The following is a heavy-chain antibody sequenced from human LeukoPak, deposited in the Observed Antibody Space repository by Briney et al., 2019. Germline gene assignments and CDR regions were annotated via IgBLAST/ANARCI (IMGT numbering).Heavy chain of an antibody. CDR2: ISGSGGST. CDR3: AKDYAEWLLLGAFDY. CDR1: GFTFSSYG. V-gene: IGHV3-23*01. D-gene: IGHD3-22*01. Sequence: GGSLRLSCAASGFTFSSYGMNWVRQAPGKGLEWVSGISGSGGSTYYADSVKGRFTISRDNSKNTLYLQMNSLRAEDTAVYYCAKDYAEWLLLGAFDYWGQGTLVTVSS. J-gene: IGHJ4*02.